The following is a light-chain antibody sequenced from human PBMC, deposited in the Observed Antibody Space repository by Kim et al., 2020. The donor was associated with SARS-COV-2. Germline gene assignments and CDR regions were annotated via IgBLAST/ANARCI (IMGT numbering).Light chain of an antibody. J-gene: IGLJ2*01. Sequence: QSVPTSCTGTSSDVGSYNRVSWYQQPPGTAPKLMIYEVSNRPSGVPDRFSGSKSGNTASLTISGLQAEDEADYYCSSYTSSSTWTVFGGGTQLTVL. CDR3: SSYTSSSTWTV. CDR2: EVS. CDR1: SSDVGSYNR. V-gene: IGLV2-18*02.